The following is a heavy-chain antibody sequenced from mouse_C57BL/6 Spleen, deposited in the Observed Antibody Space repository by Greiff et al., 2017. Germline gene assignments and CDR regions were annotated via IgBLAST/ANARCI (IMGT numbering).Heavy chain of an antibody. Sequence: QVQLQQPGAELVKPGASVKVSCKASGYTFTSYWMHWVKQRPGQGLEWIGRIHPSASDTNSNQKFQGKATLTVDKSSITAYMQISSMTSEDTAYYCCAINNHGIWGQGTTLTVSA. CDR2: IHPSASDT. J-gene: IGHJ2*01. CDR3: AINNHGI. D-gene: IGHD1-1*01. V-gene: IGHV1-74*01. CDR1: GYTFTSYW.